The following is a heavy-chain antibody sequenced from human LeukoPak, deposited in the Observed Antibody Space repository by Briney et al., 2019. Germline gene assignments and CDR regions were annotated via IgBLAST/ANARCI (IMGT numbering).Heavy chain of an antibody. J-gene: IGHJ4*02. V-gene: IGHV1-58*01. Sequence: SVKVSCKASGFTFTSSAVQWVRHARGQRLEWIGWIVVGSGNTNYAQKFQERVTITRDMSTSTAYMELSSLRSEDTAVYYCAASPDYYDSSGYSYYFDYWGQGTLVTVSS. D-gene: IGHD3-22*01. CDR2: IVVGSGNT. CDR1: GFTFTSSA. CDR3: AASPDYYDSSGYSYYFDY.